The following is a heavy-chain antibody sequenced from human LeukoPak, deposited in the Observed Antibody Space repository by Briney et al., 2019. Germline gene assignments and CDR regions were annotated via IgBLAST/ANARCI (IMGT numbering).Heavy chain of an antibody. Sequence: GGSLRLSCAGSGFTFSSYSMNWVRQAPGEGLEWVSFISSGSNDIYYADSVKGRFTISRDNAKNSLYLEMNSLRAEDTAVYYCARSIGAAYFDNWGQGTLVTVSS. CDR3: ARSIGAAYFDN. CDR2: ISSGSNDI. CDR1: GFTFSSYS. D-gene: IGHD6-13*01. J-gene: IGHJ4*02. V-gene: IGHV3-21*01.